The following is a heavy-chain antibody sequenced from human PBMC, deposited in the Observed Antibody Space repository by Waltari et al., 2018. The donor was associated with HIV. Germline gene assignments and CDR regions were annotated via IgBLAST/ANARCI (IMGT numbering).Heavy chain of an antibody. J-gene: IGHJ5*02. CDR1: GFSFSDYA. CDR2: LIYDGSNE. CDR3: ATNSGSYRQGWFDP. V-gene: IGHV3-30*01. Sequence: QVQLVESGGGVVPPGTSLTLSCAASGFSFSDYAMHWGRQPPGKGLEWVASLIYDGSNEDYADSVTGRFTVSRDNSKNTLYLQMDSLRPEDTAVYYCATNSGSYRQGWFDPWGQGTQVTVSS. D-gene: IGHD1-26*01.